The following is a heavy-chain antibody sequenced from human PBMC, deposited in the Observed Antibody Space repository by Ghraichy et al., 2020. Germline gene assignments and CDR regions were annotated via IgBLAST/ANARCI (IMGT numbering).Heavy chain of an antibody. J-gene: IGHJ6*02. CDR3: ARDSRLSRYYYGSGNPIINYYGMDV. Sequence: ASVKVSCKASGYNFTSYGISWVRQAPGQGLEWMGWISAYKNNSNYAQNLQGRVTMTTDTSTSTAYMELRSLRPDDTAVYFCARDSRLSRYYYGSGNPIINYYGMDVWGQGTTVTVSS. CDR1: GYNFTSYG. D-gene: IGHD3-10*01. CDR2: ISAYKNNS. V-gene: IGHV1-18*01.